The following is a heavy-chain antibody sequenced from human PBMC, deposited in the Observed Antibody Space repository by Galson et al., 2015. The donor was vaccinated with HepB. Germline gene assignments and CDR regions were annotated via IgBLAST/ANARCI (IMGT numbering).Heavy chain of an antibody. V-gene: IGHV3-21*01. Sequence: SLRLSCAASGFTFSSYSMNWVRQAPGKGLEWVSSISSSSSYIYYADSVKGRFTISRDNAKNSLYLQMNSLRAEDTAVYYCARGTDYGGNEDYFDYWGQGTLVTVSS. J-gene: IGHJ4*02. CDR1: GFTFSSYS. CDR2: ISSSSSYI. D-gene: IGHD4-23*01. CDR3: ARGTDYGGNEDYFDY.